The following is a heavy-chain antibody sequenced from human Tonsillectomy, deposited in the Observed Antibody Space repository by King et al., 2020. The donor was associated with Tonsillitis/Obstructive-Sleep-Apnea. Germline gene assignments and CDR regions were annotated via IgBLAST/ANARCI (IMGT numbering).Heavy chain of an antibody. D-gene: IGHD3-9*01. Sequence: QLQESGPGLVKPSETLSLTCTVSGGSIRSSSYYWGWIRQPPGKGLEWIGSIYSSGSTYYNPSLKSRVIISIDTSKNQFSLKLSSVTAADTAIYFCARLHILTGYEYWGQGTLVTVSS. CDR1: GGSIRSSSYY. CDR2: IYSSGST. V-gene: IGHV4-39*01. CDR3: ARLHILTGYEY. J-gene: IGHJ4*02.